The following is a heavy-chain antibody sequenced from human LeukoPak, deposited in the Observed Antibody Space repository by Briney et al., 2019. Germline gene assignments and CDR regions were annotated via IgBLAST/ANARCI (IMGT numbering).Heavy chain of an antibody. V-gene: IGHV4-59*12. CDR1: GGSISSYY. J-gene: IGHJ6*03. CDR3: ARGGITIFGVAAKNYYYMDV. CDR2: IYYSGST. D-gene: IGHD3-3*01. Sequence: PSETLSLTCTVSGGSISSYYWSWIRQPPGKGLEWIGYIYYSGSTNYNPSLKSRVTISVDTSKNQFSLKLSSVTAADTAVYYCARGGITIFGVAAKNYYYMDVWGKGTTVTVSS.